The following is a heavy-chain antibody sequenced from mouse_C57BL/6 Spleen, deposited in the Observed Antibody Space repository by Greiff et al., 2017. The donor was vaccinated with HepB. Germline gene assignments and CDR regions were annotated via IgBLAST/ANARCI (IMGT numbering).Heavy chain of an antibody. CDR1: GFTFSSYA. D-gene: IGHD1-1*02. CDR3: ARDPYRGNYSDWFAY. CDR2: ISDGGSYT. Sequence: GHLVESGGGLVKPGGSLKLSCAASGFTFSSYAMSWVRQTPEKRLEWVATISDGGSYTYYPDNVKGRFTISRDNAKNNLYLQMSHLKSEDTAMYYCARDPYRGNYSDWFAYWGQGTLVTVSA. J-gene: IGHJ3*01. V-gene: IGHV5-4*01.